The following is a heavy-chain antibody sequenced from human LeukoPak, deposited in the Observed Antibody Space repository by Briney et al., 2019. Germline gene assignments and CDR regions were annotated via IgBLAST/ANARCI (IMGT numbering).Heavy chain of an antibody. V-gene: IGHV3-7*01. D-gene: IGHD3-10*01. Sequence: QTGGSLRLSCAASGFTFSSYWMSWVRQAPGKGLEWVANIKQDGSEKYYVDSVKGRFTISRDNAKNSLYLQMNSLRAEDTAVYYCARVRGGSGSYYSRTFRPDAFDIWGQGTMVTVSS. J-gene: IGHJ3*02. CDR2: IKQDGSEK. CDR1: GFTFSSYW. CDR3: ARVRGGSGSYYSRTFRPDAFDI.